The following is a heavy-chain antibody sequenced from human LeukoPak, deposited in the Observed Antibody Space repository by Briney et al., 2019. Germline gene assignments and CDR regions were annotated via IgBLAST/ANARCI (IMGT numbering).Heavy chain of an antibody. CDR1: GFTFSSYA. CDR2: ISGSGGST. D-gene: IGHD6-13*01. V-gene: IGHV3-23*01. J-gene: IGHJ4*02. CDR3: AIPPRQQQLAPTFL. Sequence: GGSLRLSCAASGFTFSSYAMSWVRQAPGKGLEWVSAISGSGGSTYYADSVKGRFTISRDNSKNTLYLQMNSLRAEDTAVYYCAIPPRQQQLAPTFLWGQGTLVTVSS.